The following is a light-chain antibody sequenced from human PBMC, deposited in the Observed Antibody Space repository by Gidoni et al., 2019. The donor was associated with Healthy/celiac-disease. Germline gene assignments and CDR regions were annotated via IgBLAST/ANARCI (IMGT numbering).Light chain of an antibody. CDR1: QSISSY. J-gene: IGKJ1*01. V-gene: IGKV1-39*01. CDR3: QQSYSTPWT. Sequence: DIQMTQSPSSLSASVGDRVTTTCRASQSISSYLNWYQQKPGKAPKLLIYAASSLQSGVPSRFSGSGSGTDFTLTISSLQPEDFATCYWQQSYSTPWTFGQGTKVEIK. CDR2: AAS.